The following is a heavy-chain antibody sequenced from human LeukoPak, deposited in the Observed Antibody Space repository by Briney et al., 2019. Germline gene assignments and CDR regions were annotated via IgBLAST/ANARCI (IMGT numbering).Heavy chain of an antibody. CDR1: GGSISSSNW. CDR3: AVYCGGDCYSGVNNWFDP. Sequence: SETLSLTCAVSGGSISSSNWWSWVRQPPGKGLEGIGEIYHSGSTNYNPSLKSRVTISVDRSQNQFSLNLSSVTAADTAVYYCAVYCGGDCYSGVNNWFDPWGQGTLVTVSS. J-gene: IGHJ5*02. V-gene: IGHV4-4*02. CDR2: IYHSGST. D-gene: IGHD2-21*02.